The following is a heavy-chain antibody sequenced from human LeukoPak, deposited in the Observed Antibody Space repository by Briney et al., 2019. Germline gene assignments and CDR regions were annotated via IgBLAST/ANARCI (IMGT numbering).Heavy chain of an antibody. CDR2: INSNGGRT. D-gene: IGHD6-6*01. CDR3: ARYGVSSSPDLDY. CDR1: GFTFNSYS. V-gene: IGHV3-64*01. J-gene: IGHJ4*02. Sequence: GGSLRLSCAASGFTFNSYSMRWVRQAPGKGLEYVSAINSNGGRTYYANSVKGRFTISRDHSENTLYLQMGSLSGEDMAVYYCARYGVSSSPDLDYWGQGTLVTVSA.